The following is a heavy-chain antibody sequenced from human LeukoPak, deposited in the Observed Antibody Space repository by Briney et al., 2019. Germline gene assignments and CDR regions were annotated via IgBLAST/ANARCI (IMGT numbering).Heavy chain of an antibody. Sequence: GGSLRLSCTTSGFTFSDYAVSWGRQAPGKGLEWIGFIRKKANGGTTEYAASVKGRFTISRDDSKTIAHLQMSSLKTEDTAVYYCSRFYSSGWASGAFDIWGQGTMVTVSS. CDR2: IRKKANGGTT. J-gene: IGHJ3*02. D-gene: IGHD3-22*01. CDR3: SRFYSSGWASGAFDI. CDR1: GFTFSDYA. V-gene: IGHV3-49*04.